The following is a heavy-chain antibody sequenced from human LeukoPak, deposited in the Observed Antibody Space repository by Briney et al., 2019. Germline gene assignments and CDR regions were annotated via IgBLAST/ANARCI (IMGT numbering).Heavy chain of an antibody. D-gene: IGHD2-21*01. CDR3: VREVWSHNCFDP. J-gene: IGHJ5*02. CDR2: INSSGST. V-gene: IGHV4-61*02. Sequence: SETLSLTCTVSGGSISSGSYYWSWIRQPAGKGLEWIGRINSSGSTNYNPSLKSLVTISVDTSKNQFSLKLTSVTAADTALYFCVREVWSHNCFDPWGQGALVTHPS. CDR1: GGSISSGSYY.